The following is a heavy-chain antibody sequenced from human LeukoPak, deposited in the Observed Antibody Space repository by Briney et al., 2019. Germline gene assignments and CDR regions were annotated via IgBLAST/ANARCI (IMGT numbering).Heavy chain of an antibody. V-gene: IGHV3-53*01. CDR1: GFTVSSNY. CDR2: IYSGGST. CDR3: ASGRGCSYGLGY. Sequence: GRSLRLSCAASGFTVSSNYMSWVRQAPGKGLEWVSVIYSGGSTYYADSVKGRLTISRDNSKNTLYLQMNSLRAEDTAVYYCASGRGCSYGLGYWGQGTLVTVSS. J-gene: IGHJ4*02. D-gene: IGHD5-18*01.